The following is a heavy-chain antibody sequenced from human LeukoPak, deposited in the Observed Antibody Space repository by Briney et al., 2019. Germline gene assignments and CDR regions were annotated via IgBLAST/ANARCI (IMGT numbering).Heavy chain of an antibody. CDR3: ARYNRRSPINYYDSGGFRAHFDY. Sequence: SETLSLTCAVYGGSFSGYYWSWIRQPPGKGLEWIGEINHSGSTNYNPSLKSRVTISVDTSKNQFSLKLSSVTAADTAVYYCARYNRRSPINYYDSGGFRAHFDYWGQGTTVTVSS. CDR2: INHSGST. J-gene: IGHJ4*03. D-gene: IGHD3-22*01. CDR1: GGSFSGYY. V-gene: IGHV4-34*01.